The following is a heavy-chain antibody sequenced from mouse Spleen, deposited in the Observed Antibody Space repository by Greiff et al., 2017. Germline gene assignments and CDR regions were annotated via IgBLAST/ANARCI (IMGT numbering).Heavy chain of an antibody. CDR1: GYTFTSYW. Sequence: QVQLKQPGAELVRPGTSVKLSCKASGYTFTSYWMHWVKQRPGQGLEWIGVIDPSDSYTNYNQKFKGKATLTVDTSSSTAYMQLSSLTSEDSAVYYCARWGSSGSRGFAYWGQGTLVTVSA. J-gene: IGHJ3*01. CDR2: IDPSDSYT. D-gene: IGHD3-1*01. V-gene: IGHV1-59*01. CDR3: ARWGSSGSRGFAY.